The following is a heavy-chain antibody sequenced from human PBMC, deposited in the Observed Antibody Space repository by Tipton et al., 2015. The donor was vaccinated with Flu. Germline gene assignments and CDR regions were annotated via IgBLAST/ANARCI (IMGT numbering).Heavy chain of an antibody. CDR2: THYSGSP. CDR1: GDSMRSDYF. Sequence: TLSLTCTVSGDSMRSDYFWAWIRQAPGKGLEWIGNTHYSGSPHYNPSLKSRVTITVDTSKHQFSLRLTSMTAADTALYYCARRDYSSYVSDPKNWFDPWGQGTLVTVSS. V-gene: IGHV4-38-2*02. D-gene: IGHD4-11*01. J-gene: IGHJ5*02. CDR3: ARRDYSSYVSDPKNWFDP.